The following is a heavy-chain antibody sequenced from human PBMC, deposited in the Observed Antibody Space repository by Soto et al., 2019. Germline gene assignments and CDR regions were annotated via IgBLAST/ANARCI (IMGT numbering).Heavy chain of an antibody. CDR2: ISPYNGDT. J-gene: IGHJ4*02. D-gene: IGHD2-15*01. CDR3: ARRGSNKWDEDFDF. V-gene: IGHV1-18*01. CDR1: GYTFTNYG. Sequence: QVQLVQSGAEVKKPGASVKVSCQASGYTFTNYGISWVRQAPGQGLAWVGWISPYNGDTRYAQNVQGRVTLTTDTSTSAAYMELRSLRSDDTALYYCARRGSNKWDEDFDFWGQGTLVTVSS.